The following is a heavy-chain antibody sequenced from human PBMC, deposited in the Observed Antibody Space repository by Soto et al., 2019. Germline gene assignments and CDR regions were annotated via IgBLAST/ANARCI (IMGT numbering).Heavy chain of an antibody. J-gene: IGHJ5*02. D-gene: IGHD1-26*01. CDR1: GFTFNTYW. V-gene: IGHV3-7*01. CDR3: AREVRATFDP. Sequence: EVQLVESGGGLVQPGGSLRLSCAASGFTFNTYWMAWVRQAPGKGPEWVASIKQDGSETFYMDSVRGRFTISKDNAKNSVYLQMNSLRAEDMAVYYCAREVRATFDPWGQGTLVTVSS. CDR2: IKQDGSET.